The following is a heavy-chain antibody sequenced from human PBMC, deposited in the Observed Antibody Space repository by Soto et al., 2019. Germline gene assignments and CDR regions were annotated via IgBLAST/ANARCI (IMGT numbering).Heavy chain of an antibody. CDR2: ISASGGST. CDR3: AKDQTIFGVVIILYYFDC. V-gene: IGHV3-23*01. Sequence: GGSLRLSCAASGFTFSSYAMSWVRRAPGKGLEWVSGISASGGSTYYADSVKGRFTISRDNSKNTLYLQMNSLRAEDTAVYYCAKDQTIFGVVIILYYFDCWGQGTLVTVSS. J-gene: IGHJ4*02. CDR1: GFTFSSYA. D-gene: IGHD3-3*01.